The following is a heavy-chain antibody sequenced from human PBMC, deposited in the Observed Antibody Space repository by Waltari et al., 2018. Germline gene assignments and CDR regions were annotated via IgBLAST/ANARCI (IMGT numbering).Heavy chain of an antibody. CDR1: GYSFTSYW. CDR3: ATNTVTPAGYDYYYMDV. V-gene: IGHV5-51*01. Sequence: EVQLVKSGAEVKKPGESLKISCKGSGYSFTSYWIGWVRQMPGKGVGWMGINYPGDSNPRYSPSFQGQVISSADKSISTAYLQWSSLKACDTATYYCATNTVTPAGYDYYYMDVWGKGTTVTISS. CDR2: NYPGDSNP. J-gene: IGHJ6*03. D-gene: IGHD4-4*01.